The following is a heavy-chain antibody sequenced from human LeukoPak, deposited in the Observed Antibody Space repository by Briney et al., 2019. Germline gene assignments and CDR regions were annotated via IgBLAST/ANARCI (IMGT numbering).Heavy chain of an antibody. CDR3: ARDLYYYDSSGYYEAAYYYYGMDV. CDR2: IWYDGSNK. D-gene: IGHD3-22*01. Sequence: GRSLRLSCAASVFTFSSYGMHGVRQAPGKGLEWVAVIWYDGSNKYYEDSVKGRFTISRDNSKNTLYLQMKSLKAKARAVYYCARDLYYYDSSGYYEAAYYYYGMDVWGQGTTVTVSS. V-gene: IGHV3-33*01. J-gene: IGHJ6*02. CDR1: VFTFSSYG.